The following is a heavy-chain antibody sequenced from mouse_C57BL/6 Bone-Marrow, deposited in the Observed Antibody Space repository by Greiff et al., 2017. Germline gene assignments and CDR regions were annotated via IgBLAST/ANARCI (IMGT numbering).Heavy chain of an antibody. Sequence: DVQLVEPGGGLVKPGGSLKLSCAASGFTFSSYAMPWVRQTPEKRLEWVATISDGGSYTYYPDNVKGRFTISRDNAKNNLYLQMSHLKSEDTAMYYCARASLTGNYFDYWGQGTTLTVSS. CDR2: ISDGGSYT. J-gene: IGHJ2*01. CDR1: GFTFSSYA. V-gene: IGHV5-4*01. D-gene: IGHD4-1*01. CDR3: ARASLTGNYFDY.